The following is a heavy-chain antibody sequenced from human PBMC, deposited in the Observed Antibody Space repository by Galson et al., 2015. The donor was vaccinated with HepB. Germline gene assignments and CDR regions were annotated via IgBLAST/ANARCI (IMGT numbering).Heavy chain of an antibody. CDR3: ARAEAYYDFWSGYCLTHPNWFDP. CDR2: IYYSGST. Sequence: SETLSLTCTVSGGSISSYYWSWIRQPPGKGLEWIGYIYYSGSTNYNPSLKRRVTISVDTSKNQFSLKLSSVTAADTAVYYCARAEAYYDFWSGYCLTHPNWFDPWGQGTLVTVSS. CDR1: GGSISSYY. D-gene: IGHD3-3*01. V-gene: IGHV4-59*01. J-gene: IGHJ5*02.